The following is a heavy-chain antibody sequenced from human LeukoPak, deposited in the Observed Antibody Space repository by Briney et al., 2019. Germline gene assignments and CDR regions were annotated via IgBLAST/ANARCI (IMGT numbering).Heavy chain of an antibody. D-gene: IGHD4-17*01. Sequence: GGSLRLSCAASGFTFSSYGMHWVRQAPGKGLEWVAVISYDGSNKYYADSVKGRFTISRDNSKNTLYLQMNSLRAEDTAVYYCAKDKVTTWMRFLWDYWGQGTLVTVSS. CDR1: GFTFSSYG. J-gene: IGHJ4*02. CDR3: AKDKVTTWMRFLWDY. CDR2: ISYDGSNK. V-gene: IGHV3-30*18.